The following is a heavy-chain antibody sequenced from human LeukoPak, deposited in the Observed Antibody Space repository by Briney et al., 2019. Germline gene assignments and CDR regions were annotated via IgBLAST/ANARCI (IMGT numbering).Heavy chain of an antibody. V-gene: IGHV3-21*01. CDR2: ISSSSSYI. D-gene: IGHD1-14*01. J-gene: IGHJ4*02. CDR1: GFTFSSYS. Sequence: GGSLRLSCAASGFTFSSYSMNWVRQAPGKGLEWVSSISSSSSYIYYADSVKRRFTISRDNAKNSLYLQMNSLRAEDTAVYYCARDLAPKLGEPFTFDYWGQGTLVTVSS. CDR3: ARDLAPKLGEPFTFDY.